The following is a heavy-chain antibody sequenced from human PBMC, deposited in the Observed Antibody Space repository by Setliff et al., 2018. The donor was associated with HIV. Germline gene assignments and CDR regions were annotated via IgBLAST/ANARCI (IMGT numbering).Heavy chain of an antibody. D-gene: IGHD1-7*01. V-gene: IGHV3-21*01. CDR2: ITSTGRYI. J-gene: IGHJ3*01. Sequence: GGSLRLSCAASGFTFSSYTMNWVRQVPGKGLEWVSSITSTGRYIYYEDSLKGRFTISRDNAKNSLYLQMNSLRAEDTAVYYCVREDVGTTIYGTFDVWGQGTMVTVSS. CDR3: VREDVGTTIYGTFDV. CDR1: GFTFSSYT.